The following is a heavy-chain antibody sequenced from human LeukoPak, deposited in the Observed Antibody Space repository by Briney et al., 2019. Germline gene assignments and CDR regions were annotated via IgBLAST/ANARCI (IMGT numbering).Heavy chain of an antibody. V-gene: IGHV4-31*03. Sequence: SETLSLTCTVSGGSISSGGYYWSWIRQHPGKGLEWIGYIYYSGSTYYNPSLKSRVTISVDTSKNQFSLKLSSVTAADTAVYHCARSRIVGATTGYFQHWGQGTLVTVSS. CDR1: GGSISSGGYY. D-gene: IGHD1-26*01. CDR3: ARSRIVGATTGYFQH. CDR2: IYYSGST. J-gene: IGHJ1*01.